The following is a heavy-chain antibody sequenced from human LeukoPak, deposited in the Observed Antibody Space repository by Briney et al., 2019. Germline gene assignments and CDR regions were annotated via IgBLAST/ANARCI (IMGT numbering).Heavy chain of an antibody. Sequence: ASETQSLTCTVSGDSISSGSYYWGWIRQPPGKGLEWFGGILYSESTFYNPSLKSRVTISVDTSKNQFSLRLTSMTAAETAVYYCARPTYKILRGTAYGYWYFDLWGRGTLVTVSS. CDR2: ILYSEST. CDR1: GDSISSGSYY. CDR3: ARPTYKILRGTAYGYWYFDL. V-gene: IGHV4-39*01. J-gene: IGHJ2*01. D-gene: IGHD3-9*01.